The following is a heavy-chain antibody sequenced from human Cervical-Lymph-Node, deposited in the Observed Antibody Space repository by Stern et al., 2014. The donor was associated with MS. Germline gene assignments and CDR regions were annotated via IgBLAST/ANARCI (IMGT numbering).Heavy chain of an antibody. CDR2: IYYSGST. J-gene: IGHJ4*02. CDR1: GGSISSSSYY. CDR3: ARPGRSSPVLVDY. V-gene: IGHV4-39*01. D-gene: IGHD6-13*01. Sequence: QLQLQESGPGLVKPSETLSLTCTVSGGSISSSSYYWGWIRQPPGKGLEWIGSIYYSGSTYYNPSLKSRVTISVDTSKNQFSLQLSSVTAADTAVYYCARPGRSSPVLVDYWGQGTLVTVSS.